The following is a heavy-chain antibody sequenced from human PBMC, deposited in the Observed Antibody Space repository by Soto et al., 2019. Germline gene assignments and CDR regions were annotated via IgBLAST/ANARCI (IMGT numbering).Heavy chain of an antibody. J-gene: IGHJ5*02. CDR2: INHSGST. CDR3: ARGLKITIFGVVITGTGWFDP. Sequence: SETLSLTCAVYGGSFSGYYWSWIRQPPGKGLEWIGEINHSGSTNYNPSLKSRVTISVDTSKNQFSLKLSSVTAADTAAYYCARGLKITIFGVVITGTGWFDPWGQGTLVTVSS. V-gene: IGHV4-34*01. D-gene: IGHD3-3*01. CDR1: GGSFSGYY.